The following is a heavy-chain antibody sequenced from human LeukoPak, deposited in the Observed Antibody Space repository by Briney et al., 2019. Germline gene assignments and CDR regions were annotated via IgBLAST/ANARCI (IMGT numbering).Heavy chain of an antibody. Sequence: GGSLRLSCAASGFTFSSYAIHWVRQGPGKGLEWVAVISFDGNNKYYADSVKGRFTISRDNSKNTLSLQMNSLRPEDTAVYYCARDRGVATMDYWGQGTLVAVSS. CDR1: GFTFSSYA. J-gene: IGHJ4*02. V-gene: IGHV3-30*14. D-gene: IGHD5-12*01. CDR3: ARDRGVATMDY. CDR2: ISFDGNNK.